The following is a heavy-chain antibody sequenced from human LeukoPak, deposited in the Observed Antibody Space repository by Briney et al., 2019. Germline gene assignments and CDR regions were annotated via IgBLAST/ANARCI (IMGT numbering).Heavy chain of an antibody. V-gene: IGHV3-33*01. CDR2: IWYDGSNK. Sequence: QPGRSLRLSSAASGFTFSSYGMHWVRQAPGKGLEWVAVIWYDGSNKYYADSVKGRFTISRDNSKNTLYLQMNSLRAEDTAVYYCAREFPRSITIFGHSYYYYGMDVWGQGTTVTVSS. J-gene: IGHJ6*02. CDR3: AREFPRSITIFGHSYYYYGMDV. CDR1: GFTFSSYG. D-gene: IGHD3-3*01.